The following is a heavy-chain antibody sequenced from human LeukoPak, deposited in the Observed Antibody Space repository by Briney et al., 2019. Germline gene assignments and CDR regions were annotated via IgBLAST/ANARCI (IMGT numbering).Heavy chain of an antibody. D-gene: IGHD6-19*01. J-gene: IGHJ5*02. CDR2: ISYDGSNK. V-gene: IGHV3-30*04. Sequence: GGSLRLSCAASGFTFSSYAMHWVRQAPGKGLEWVAVISYDGSNKYYADSVKGRFTISRDNSKNTLYLQMNSLRAEDTAVYYCARDLGWYQGFDPWGQGTLVTVSS. CDR3: ARDLGWYQGFDP. CDR1: GFTFSSYA.